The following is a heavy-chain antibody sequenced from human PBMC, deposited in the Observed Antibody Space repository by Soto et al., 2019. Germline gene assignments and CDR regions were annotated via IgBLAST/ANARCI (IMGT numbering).Heavy chain of an antibody. Sequence: QVQLQESGPGLVKPSGTLSLTCEVSGGSIRSSSWWNWVRQPPGKGLEWIGQIYHTGRGNHNPSLKSRVTMSIDKSKNQFSLRLTSVTAADTAVYYCARDPGYCSGGSCPLFDYWGQGTLVTVSS. CDR2: IYHTGRG. V-gene: IGHV4-4*02. CDR1: GGSIRSSSW. J-gene: IGHJ4*02. CDR3: ARDPGYCSGGSCPLFDY. D-gene: IGHD2-15*01.